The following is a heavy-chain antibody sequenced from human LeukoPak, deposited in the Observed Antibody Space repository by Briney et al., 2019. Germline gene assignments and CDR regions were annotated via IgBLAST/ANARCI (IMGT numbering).Heavy chain of an antibody. CDR3: ARDRGVADTEFDY. D-gene: IGHD6-19*01. CDR2: IYYSGST. Sequence: RTSETLSLTCTVSGGSISSSSYYWGWIRQPPGKGLEWIGYIYYSGSTNYNPSLKSRVTISVDTSKNQFSLKLSSVTAADTAVYYCARDRGVADTEFDYWGQGTLVTVSS. V-gene: IGHV4-61*05. J-gene: IGHJ4*02. CDR1: GGSISSSSYY.